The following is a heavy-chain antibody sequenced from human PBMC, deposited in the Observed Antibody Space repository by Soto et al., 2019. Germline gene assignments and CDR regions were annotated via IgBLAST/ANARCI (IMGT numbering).Heavy chain of an antibody. D-gene: IGHD3-10*01. J-gene: IGHJ6*02. CDR2: INPNSGGT. CDR3: ARDHYPMVRGRYYYYYGMDV. V-gene: IGHV1-2*04. Sequence: GASVKVSCKASGYTFTGCYMHWVRQAPGQGLEWMGWINPNSGGTNYAQKFQGWVTMTRDTSISTAYMELSRLRSDDTAVYYCARDHYPMVRGRYYYYYGMDVWGQGTTVTVSS. CDR1: GYTFTGCY.